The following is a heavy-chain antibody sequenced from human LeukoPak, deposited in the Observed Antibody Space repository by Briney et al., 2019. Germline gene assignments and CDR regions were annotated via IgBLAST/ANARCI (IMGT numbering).Heavy chain of an antibody. CDR3: VRGSSGTVVRGVAWAWFDP. Sequence: GGSLRLSCVASGFTFSNYWMTWVRQAPGKGLEWVANIKPDGSEKHFEDSVRGRFTISRDNAKDSLYLQMNSLRAEDTAVYYCVRGSSGTVVRGVAWAWFDPWGQGTLVTVSS. D-gene: IGHD3-10*01. CDR1: GFTFSNYW. CDR2: IKPDGSEK. J-gene: IGHJ5*02. V-gene: IGHV3-7*05.